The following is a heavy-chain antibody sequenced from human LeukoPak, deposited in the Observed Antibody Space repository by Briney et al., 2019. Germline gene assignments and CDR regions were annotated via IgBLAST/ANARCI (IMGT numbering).Heavy chain of an antibody. D-gene: IGHD1-26*01. Sequence: GESLQISCQGSGYSFTSYWIGWVRQMPGKGLEWMGIIYPGDSDTRYSPSFQGQVTISADKSISTAYLQWSSLKASDTAMYYCATAFRGSGSYSAFDIWGQGTMVTVSS. J-gene: IGHJ3*02. V-gene: IGHV5-51*01. CDR1: GYSFTSYW. CDR2: IYPGDSDT. CDR3: ATAFRGSGSYSAFDI.